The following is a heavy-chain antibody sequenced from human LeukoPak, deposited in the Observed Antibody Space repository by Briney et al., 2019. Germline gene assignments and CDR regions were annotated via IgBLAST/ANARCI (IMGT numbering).Heavy chain of an antibody. D-gene: IGHD2-21*02. Sequence: VASVKVSCKASGGTFSSYTISWVRQAPGQGLEWMGGIIPIFGTANYAQKFQGRVTITADESTSTAYMELSSLRSEDTAVYYCARSFIPYCGGDCQSPFDYWGQGTLVTVSS. J-gene: IGHJ4*02. V-gene: IGHV1-69*13. CDR1: GGTFSSYT. CDR3: ARSFIPYCGGDCQSPFDY. CDR2: IIPIFGTA.